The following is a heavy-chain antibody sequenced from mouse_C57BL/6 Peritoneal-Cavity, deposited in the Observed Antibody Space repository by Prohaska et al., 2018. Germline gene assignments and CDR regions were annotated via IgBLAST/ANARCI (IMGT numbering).Heavy chain of an antibody. V-gene: IGHV1-26*01. CDR3: ARYFGYPAWFAY. J-gene: IGHJ3*01. D-gene: IGHD2-2*01. Sequence: HGKSLEWIGDINPNNGGTSYNQKFKGKATLTVDKSSSTAYMELRSLTSEDSAVYYCARYFGYPAWFAYWGQGTLVTVSA. CDR2: INPNNGGT.